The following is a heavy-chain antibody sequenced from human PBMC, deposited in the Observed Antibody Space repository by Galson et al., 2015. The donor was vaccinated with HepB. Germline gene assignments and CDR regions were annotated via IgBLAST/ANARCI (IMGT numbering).Heavy chain of an antibody. J-gene: IGHJ6*03. Sequence: SVKVSCKASGGTFSSYAISWVRQAPGQGLEWMGGIIPIFGTANYAQKFQGRVTITADESTSTAYMELSSLRSEDTAVYYCARDFRYYDILTGTPTYYYYYYMDVWGKGTTVTVSS. V-gene: IGHV1-69*13. CDR3: ARDFRYYDILTGTPTYYYYYYMDV. CDR1: GGTFSSYA. CDR2: IIPIFGTA. D-gene: IGHD3-9*01.